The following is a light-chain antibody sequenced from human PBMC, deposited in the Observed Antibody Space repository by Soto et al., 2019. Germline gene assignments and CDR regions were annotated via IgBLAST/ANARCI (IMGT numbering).Light chain of an antibody. Sequence: QSALTQPASVSGSPGHSITISCTGTSSDVGSYNLVSWYQQFPGKAPKVIIYGVTERPSGVSNRFSGSKSGNTASLTISGLQAEDEADYYCCSYASSMTYVFGSGTKVTVL. V-gene: IGLV2-23*02. CDR1: SSDVGSYNL. CDR3: CSYASSMTYV. CDR2: GVT. J-gene: IGLJ1*01.